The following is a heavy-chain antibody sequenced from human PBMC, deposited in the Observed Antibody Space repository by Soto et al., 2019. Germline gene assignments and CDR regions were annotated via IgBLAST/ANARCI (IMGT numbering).Heavy chain of an antibody. CDR1: GYTFTSYY. CDR3: AQAGTSDAFDI. Sequence: QVQLVQSGAEVKKPGASVKVSCKASGYTFTSYYMHWVRQAPGQGLEWMGIINPSGGSTSYAQKFQGRVTMTRDTSTSTVYMELSSLRSEDTVVYYCAQAGTSDAFDIWGQGTMVTVSS. D-gene: IGHD6-19*01. CDR2: INPSGGST. J-gene: IGHJ3*02. V-gene: IGHV1-46*01.